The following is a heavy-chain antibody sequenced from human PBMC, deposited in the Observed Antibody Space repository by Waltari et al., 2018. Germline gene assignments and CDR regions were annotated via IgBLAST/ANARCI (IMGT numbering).Heavy chain of an antibody. Sequence: EVQLVQSGAEVKKPGESLKISCKGSGYSFTSYWIGWVRQMPGKGLEWMATTYPRDSVTTYSPSLQGPVTSAAAKCVPAAALESSSLKASRTAMYYCVSHAPPAPPCYYYSRDVWGKGTAVTV. CDR3: VSHAPPAPPCYYYSRDV. J-gene: IGHJ6*03. V-gene: IGHV5-51*01. CDR1: GYSFTSYW. CDR2: TYPRDSVT.